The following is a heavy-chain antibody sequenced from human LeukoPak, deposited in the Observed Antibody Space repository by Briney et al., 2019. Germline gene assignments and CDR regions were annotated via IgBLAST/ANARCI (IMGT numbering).Heavy chain of an antibody. Sequence: GGSLRLSCAASGFTFDDYAMHWVRQAPGKGLEWVSGISWNSGSIGYADSVKGRFTISRDNSKNTLYLQMNSLRAEDTAVYYCAKSGVTVTTRYYGMDVWGQGTTVTVSS. D-gene: IGHD4-17*01. CDR2: ISWNSGSI. J-gene: IGHJ6*02. CDR3: AKSGVTVTTRYYGMDV. CDR1: GFTFDDYA. V-gene: IGHV3-9*01.